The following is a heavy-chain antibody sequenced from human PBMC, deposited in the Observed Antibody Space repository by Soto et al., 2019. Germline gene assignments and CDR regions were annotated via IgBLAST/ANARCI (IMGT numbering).Heavy chain of an antibody. CDR3: ARDFNHYFDY. Sequence: GGSLRLSCAASGFTFSSYGIHWARQAPGKGLEWVAVIWYDGSNKYYADSVKGRFTISRDNPKNTLYLQMNSLRAEDTAVYYCARDFNHYFDYWGQGTLVTVSS. V-gene: IGHV3-33*01. J-gene: IGHJ4*02. CDR1: GFTFSSYG. CDR2: IWYDGSNK.